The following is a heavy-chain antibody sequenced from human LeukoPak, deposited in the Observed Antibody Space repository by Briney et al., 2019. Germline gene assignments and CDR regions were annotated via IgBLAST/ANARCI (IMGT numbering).Heavy chain of an antibody. Sequence: PSETLSLTCTVSGGSITGYYWTWIRQPAGKGLEWIGRIYSTGTTNFNPSLMSRVSMSVDTSKNEFSLTLSSVTAADTAVYYCAREFYDNDWGSYRNYCDFWGQGVLVTVSS. V-gene: IGHV4-4*07. D-gene: IGHD3-16*02. CDR1: GGSITGYY. CDR2: IYSTGTT. CDR3: AREFYDNDWGSYRNYCDF. J-gene: IGHJ4*02.